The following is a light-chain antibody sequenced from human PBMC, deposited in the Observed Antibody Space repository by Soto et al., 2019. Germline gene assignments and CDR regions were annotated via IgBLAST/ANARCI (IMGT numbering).Light chain of an antibody. CDR2: GAS. V-gene: IGKV3-20*01. Sequence: EIVLTQSPGTLSLSPGERATLSCRASQSLSSSYLAWYQQKPGQAPRVLIYGASSRATGIPDRFSGSGSGTDFTLTITRLEPEDFAIYYCQQYGSSPLTFGGGTRVDIK. CDR1: QSLSSSY. CDR3: QQYGSSPLT. J-gene: IGKJ4*01.